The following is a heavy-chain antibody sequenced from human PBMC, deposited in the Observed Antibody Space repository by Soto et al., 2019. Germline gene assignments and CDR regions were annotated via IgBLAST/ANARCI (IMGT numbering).Heavy chain of an antibody. J-gene: IGHJ6*02. V-gene: IGHV3-21*01. Sequence: PGWSLRLSCSASVFTFSGYSMNWARQAPGKGLEWVSSIRGVDNNKYYAASVKGRFTISRDNAKNSLFLHLSGLTADDTAVYYCARDRVRGALPQYGMDVWGQGTTVTVSS. CDR1: VFTFSGYS. CDR3: ARDRVRGALPQYGMDV. CDR2: IRGVDNNK. D-gene: IGHD3-10*01.